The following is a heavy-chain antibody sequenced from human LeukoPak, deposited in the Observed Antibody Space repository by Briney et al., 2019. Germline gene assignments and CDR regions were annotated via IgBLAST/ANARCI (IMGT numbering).Heavy chain of an antibody. J-gene: IGHJ4*02. D-gene: IGHD2-15*01. CDR1: GYTFTDYY. CDR2: INPNSGGT. Sequence: GASVKVSCKASGYTFTDYYIHWVRQAPGQGLEWMGRINPNSGGTNNAQKFQGRLTMTRDTSITTAYMVLSGLRSDDTAVYYCARGEWLLHYWGQGTLVTVSS. V-gene: IGHV1-2*06. CDR3: ARGEWLLHY.